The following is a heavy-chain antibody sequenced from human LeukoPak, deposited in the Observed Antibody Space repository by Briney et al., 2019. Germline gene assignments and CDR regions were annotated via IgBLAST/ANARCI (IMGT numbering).Heavy chain of an antibody. CDR1: GGTFSSYA. J-gene: IGHJ6*02. D-gene: IGHD3-22*01. CDR2: IIPIFGTA. V-gene: IGHV1-69*13. CDR3: ARLITMIVQYHGMDV. Sequence: SVKVSCKASGGTFSSYAISWVRQAPGQGLEWMGGIIPIFGTANYAQKFQGRVTITADESTSTAYMELSSLRSEDTAVYYCARLITMIVQYHGMDVWGQGTTVTVSS.